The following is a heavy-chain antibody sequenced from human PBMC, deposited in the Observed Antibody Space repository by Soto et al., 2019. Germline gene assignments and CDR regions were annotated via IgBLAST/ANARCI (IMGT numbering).Heavy chain of an antibody. CDR1: GFAVGDNC. D-gene: IGHD3-22*01. CDR3: ARTRLYDASGYFYNYYGMAV. V-gene: IGHV3-53*01. Sequence: GSLRLSCFASGFAVGDNCMTWVRQAPGKGLEWVSTIYSDGTTHSADSVEGRLTISRDSSRNTLFLQMKGLRVEDTAVYYCARTRLYDASGYFYNYYGMAVRGGGTTFTGSS. CDR2: IYSDGTT. J-gene: IGHJ6*04.